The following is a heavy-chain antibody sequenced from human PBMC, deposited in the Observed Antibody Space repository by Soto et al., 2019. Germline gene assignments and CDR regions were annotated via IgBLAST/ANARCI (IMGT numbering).Heavy chain of an antibody. Sequence: GGSLRLSCAASGFTFDDYAMHWVRQAPGKGLEWVSGISWNSGSIGYADSVKGRFTISRDNAKNSLYLQMNSLRAEDTALYYCAKETRWFGELLYPQRGYFQHWGQGTLVTVSS. V-gene: IGHV3-9*01. CDR3: AKETRWFGELLYPQRGYFQH. J-gene: IGHJ1*01. CDR1: GFTFDDYA. CDR2: ISWNSGSI. D-gene: IGHD3-10*01.